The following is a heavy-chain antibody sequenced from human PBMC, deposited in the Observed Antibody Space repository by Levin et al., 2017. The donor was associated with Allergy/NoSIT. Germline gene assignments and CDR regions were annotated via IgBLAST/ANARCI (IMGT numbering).Heavy chain of an antibody. Sequence: AGGSLRLSCAASGFTFRNAMMSWVRQAPGKGLEWVGRIKSRSDGGTTEYASPVKGRFTISRDDSKNTLFLQMNRLKPEDTGVYYCATEEGSFYYWGRGSLLTVSS. J-gene: IGHJ4*02. CDR2: IKSRSDGGTT. V-gene: IGHV3-15*01. CDR1: GFTFRNAM. CDR3: ATEEGSFYY. D-gene: IGHD3-10*01.